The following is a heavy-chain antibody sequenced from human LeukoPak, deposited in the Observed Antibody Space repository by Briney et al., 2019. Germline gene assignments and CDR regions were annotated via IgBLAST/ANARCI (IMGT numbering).Heavy chain of an antibody. CDR2: INPSGGST. J-gene: IGHJ4*02. CDR3: ARRESYGHFDN. D-gene: IGHD5-18*01. Sequence: ALVKVSCKASGYTFTSYYMHWVRQAPGQGLEWMGIINPSGGSTSYAQKFQGRVTLTRDTSTSTVYMELSSLRSEDTAVYYCARRESYGHFDNWGQGTLVTVSS. CDR1: GYTFTSYY. V-gene: IGHV1-46*01.